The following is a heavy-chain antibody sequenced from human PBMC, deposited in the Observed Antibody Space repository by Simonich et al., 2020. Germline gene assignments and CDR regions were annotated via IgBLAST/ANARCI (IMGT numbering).Heavy chain of an antibody. CDR3: ARVGYSNYYYYGMDV. V-gene: IGHV4-38-2*01. D-gene: IGHD6-13*01. CDR1: GYSISSGYY. CDR2: IYHRGST. Sequence: QVQLQESGPGLVKPSETLSLTCAVSGYSISSGYYWGWNRQPPGKGLEWIGSIYHRGSTYYNPSLKSRVTISVDTSKNQFSLKLSSVTAADTAVYYCARVGYSNYYYYGMDVWGQGTTVTVSS. J-gene: IGHJ6*02.